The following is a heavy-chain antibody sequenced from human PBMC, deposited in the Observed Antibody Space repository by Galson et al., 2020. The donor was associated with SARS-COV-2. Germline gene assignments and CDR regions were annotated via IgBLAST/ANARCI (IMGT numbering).Heavy chain of an antibody. CDR2: IYPGDSDT. D-gene: IGHD3-10*01. CDR1: GYSFSTYW. CDR3: ARLDGSGTYYFYYYYYYMDV. V-gene: IGHV5-51*01. Sequence: HGESLKISCKGSGYSFSTYWIVWVRQMPGKGLEWVGLIYPGDSDTRYSPPFEGQVSITADKSINTAYLQWSSLKASDTAIYYCARLDGSGTYYFYYYYYYMDVWGKGTTVTVSS. J-gene: IGHJ6*03.